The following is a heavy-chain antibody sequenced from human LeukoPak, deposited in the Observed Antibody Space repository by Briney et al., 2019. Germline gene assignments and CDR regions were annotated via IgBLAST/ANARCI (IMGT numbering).Heavy chain of an antibody. V-gene: IGHV4-30-4*01. CDR1: GGSISSGDYY. D-gene: IGHD6-13*01. CDR2: IYYSGST. Sequence: SETLSLTCTVSGGSISSGDYYWSWIRLPPGKGLEWIGYIYYSGSTYYNPSLKSRVTISVDTSKNQFSLKLSSVTAADTAVYYCASIAAAGKDYWGQGTLVTVSS. CDR3: ASIAAAGKDY. J-gene: IGHJ4*02.